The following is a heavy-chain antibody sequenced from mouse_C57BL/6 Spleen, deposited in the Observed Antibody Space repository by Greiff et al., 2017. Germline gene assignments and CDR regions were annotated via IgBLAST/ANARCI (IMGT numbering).Heavy chain of an antibody. CDR3: TTLLRYFYAMDY. CDR2: IDPEDGDT. CDR1: GFNIKDYY. D-gene: IGHD1-1*01. J-gene: IGHJ4*01. Sequence: VQLQQSGAELVRPGASVKLSCTASGFNIKDYYMHWVKQRPEQGLERIGRIDPEDGDTEYAPKFQGKATMTADKSSNTAYLQLSSLTSEDTAVYYCTTLLRYFYAMDYWGQGTSVTVSS. V-gene: IGHV14-1*01.